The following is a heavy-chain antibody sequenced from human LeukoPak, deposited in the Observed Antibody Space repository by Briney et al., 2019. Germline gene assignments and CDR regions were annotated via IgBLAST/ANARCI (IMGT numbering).Heavy chain of an antibody. CDR3: ARDQDILTGYRYYYYYMDV. Sequence: GASVKVSCKASGYTFAGYYMHWVRQAPGQGLEWMGWINPNSGGTNYAQKFQGRVTMTRDTSISTAYMELSRLRSDDTAVYYCARDQDILTGYRYYYYYMDVWGKGTTVTVSS. V-gene: IGHV1-2*02. D-gene: IGHD3-9*01. CDR1: GYTFAGYY. J-gene: IGHJ6*03. CDR2: INPNSGGT.